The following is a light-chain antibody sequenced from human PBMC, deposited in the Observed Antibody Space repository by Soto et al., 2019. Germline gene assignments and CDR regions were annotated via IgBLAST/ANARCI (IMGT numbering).Light chain of an antibody. J-gene: IGKJ1*01. CDR3: QQYNNWPET. CDR2: DAS. Sequence: EIVMTQSPATLSVSPGERATLSCRASQSVSSNLAWYQQKVGQAPRVLIYDASTRATGIPGRFSGSGSGTEFTLTISSLQSEEFAVYYCQQYNNWPETFGQGTKADI. CDR1: QSVSSN. V-gene: IGKV3-15*01.